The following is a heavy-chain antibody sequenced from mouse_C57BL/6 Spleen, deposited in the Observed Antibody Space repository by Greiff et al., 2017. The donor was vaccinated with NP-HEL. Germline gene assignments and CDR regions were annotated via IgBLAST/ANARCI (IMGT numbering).Heavy chain of an antibody. Sequence: QVQLQQPGAELVMPGASVKLSCKASGYTFTSYWMHWVKQRPGHGLEWIGEIDPSDSYTNYNQKFKGKSTLTVDKSSSTAYMQLSSLTSEDSAVYYCAIGSPYYGNPDYWGQGTTLTVSS. CDR2: IDPSDSYT. D-gene: IGHD2-10*01. CDR3: AIGSPYYGNPDY. CDR1: GYTFTSYW. V-gene: IGHV1-69*01. J-gene: IGHJ2*01.